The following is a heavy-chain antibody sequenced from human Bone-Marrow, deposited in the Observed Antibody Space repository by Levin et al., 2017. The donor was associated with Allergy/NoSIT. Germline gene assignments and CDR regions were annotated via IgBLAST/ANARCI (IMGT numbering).Heavy chain of an antibody. D-gene: IGHD4-11*01. Sequence: PGGSLRLSCAASGFTFDDYAMHWVRQAPGKGLEWVSGISWNSGSIGYADSVKGRFTISRDNAKNSLYLQMNSLRAEDTALYYCAKDIGNYPPPYGMDVWGQGTTVTVSS. CDR2: ISWNSGSI. CDR1: GFTFDDYA. V-gene: IGHV3-9*01. CDR3: AKDIGNYPPPYGMDV. J-gene: IGHJ6*02.